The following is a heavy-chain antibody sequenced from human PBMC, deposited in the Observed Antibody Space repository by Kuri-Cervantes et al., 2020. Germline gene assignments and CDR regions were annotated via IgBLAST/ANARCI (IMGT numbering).Heavy chain of an antibody. V-gene: IGHV3-48*01. J-gene: IGHJ4*02. CDR1: GFTFSSYS. Sequence: ETLSLTCAASGFTFSSYSMNWVRQAPGKGLEWVSYISSSSSTIYYADSVEGRFTISRDNAKNSLYLQMNSLRAEDTAVYYCASQPGRLYYFDYWGQGTLVTVSS. CDR2: ISSSSSTI. CDR3: ASQPGRLYYFDY.